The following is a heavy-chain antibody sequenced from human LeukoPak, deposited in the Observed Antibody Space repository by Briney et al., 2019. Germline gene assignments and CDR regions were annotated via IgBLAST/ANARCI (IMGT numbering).Heavy chain of an antibody. V-gene: IGHV1-69*13. CDR3: ARTYYDFWSGHGFDY. J-gene: IGHJ4*02. CDR1: GGTFSSYA. D-gene: IGHD3-3*01. CDR2: IIPIFGTA. Sequence: SVKVSCKASGGTFSSYAISWVRQAPGQGLEWMGGIIPIFGTANYAQKFQGRVTITADGSTSTAYMELSSLRSEDTAVYYCARTYYDFWSGHGFDYWGQGTLVTVSS.